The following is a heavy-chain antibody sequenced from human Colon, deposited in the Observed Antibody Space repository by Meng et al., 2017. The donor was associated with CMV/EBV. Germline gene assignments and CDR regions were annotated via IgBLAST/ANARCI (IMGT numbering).Heavy chain of an antibody. D-gene: IGHD3-10*01. Sequence: GVLKISCAASGFTFSSYAMTWVRQAPGKGLEWVSDISDGGGNTYYADSVKGRFTISRDNSKNTLYLQMNSLRAEDTAVYYCAKSPLNYGSRSYIDPWGQGTLVTVSS. CDR3: AKSPLNYGSRSYIDP. J-gene: IGHJ5*02. CDR1: GFTFSSYA. V-gene: IGHV3-23*01. CDR2: ISDGGGNT.